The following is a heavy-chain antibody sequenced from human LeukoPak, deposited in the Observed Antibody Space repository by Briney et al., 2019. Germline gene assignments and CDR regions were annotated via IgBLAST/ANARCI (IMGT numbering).Heavy chain of an antibody. D-gene: IGHD6-19*01. CDR2: MSDDGSIK. CDR1: GFTFSTSP. J-gene: IGHJ4*02. V-gene: IGHV3-30*04. CDR3: ARSKRSGWTPFDY. Sequence: GGSLRLSCAASGFTFSTSPMPWVRQAPGKGLEWVAVMSDDGSIKYYTDSVRGRFIISRDNSKNTLYLQMDSLRGEDTAVYFCARSKRSGWTPFDYWGQGTLVTVSS.